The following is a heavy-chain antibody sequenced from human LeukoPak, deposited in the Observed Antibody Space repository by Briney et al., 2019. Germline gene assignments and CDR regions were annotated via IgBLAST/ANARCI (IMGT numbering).Heavy chain of an antibody. D-gene: IGHD5-12*01. CDR3: AKDGCSGCPPLEVQH. CDR2: ISGSGATT. V-gene: IGHV3-23*01. CDR1: GFTFSSYA. J-gene: IGHJ1*01. Sequence: GGSLRLSCAASGFTFSSYAMSWVRQAPGKGLEWVSVISGSGATTYYADSVKGRFTISRDNSKNTLYLQMNSLRAADTAVYYCAKDGCSGCPPLEVQHWGQGTLVTVSS.